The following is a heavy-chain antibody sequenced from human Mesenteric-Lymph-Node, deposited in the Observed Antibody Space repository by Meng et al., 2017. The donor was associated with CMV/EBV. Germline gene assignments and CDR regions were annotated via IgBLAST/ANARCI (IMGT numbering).Heavy chain of an antibody. V-gene: IGHV3-74*01. CDR2: INSDGTST. CDR3: ARRGVPAAINWYFDL. CDR1: GFTFSSYW. J-gene: IGHJ2*01. D-gene: IGHD2-2*02. Sequence: SGFTFSSYWMHWVRQAPGKGLVWVSRINSDGTSTSYADAVKGRFTISRDNAKNTLYLQMNSLRAEGTAVYYCARRGVPAAINWYFDLWGRGTLVTVSS.